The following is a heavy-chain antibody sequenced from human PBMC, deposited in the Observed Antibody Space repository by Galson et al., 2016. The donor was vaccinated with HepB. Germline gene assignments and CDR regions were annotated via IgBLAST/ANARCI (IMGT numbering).Heavy chain of an antibody. CDR1: GFTFSSYS. D-gene: IGHD5-18*01. CDR2: ISFDGYNK. CDR3: LTVDTTVSGNLY. V-gene: IGHV3-30*03. J-gene: IGHJ4*02. Sequence: SLRLSCAASGFTFSSYSMNWVRQAPGKGLEWVAVISFDGYNKYYADSVKGRFTISRDNSRNTLYLQVNSLGPEDTAVYYCLTVDTTVSGNLYWGQGTLVTVSS.